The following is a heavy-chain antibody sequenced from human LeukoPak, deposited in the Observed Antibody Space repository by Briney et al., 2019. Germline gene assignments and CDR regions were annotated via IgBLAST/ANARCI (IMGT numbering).Heavy chain of an antibody. V-gene: IGHV3-15*01. J-gene: IGHJ4*02. CDR1: GFTFTSAW. CDR2: IKDDIDGGTT. Sequence: GGSLRLSCVASGFTFTSAWMVWVRQAPGKGLEWVGRIKDDIDGGTTDIAAPVKSRSTISRDYSRSTVYLQMDRMKTENTAVYYCTHDFSHFDLSTGYYSYWGLGTLVTVSS. CDR3: THDFSHFDLSTGYYSY. D-gene: IGHD3/OR15-3a*01.